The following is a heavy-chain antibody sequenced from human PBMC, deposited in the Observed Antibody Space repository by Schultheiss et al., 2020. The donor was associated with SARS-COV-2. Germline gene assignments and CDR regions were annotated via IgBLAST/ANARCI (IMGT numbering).Heavy chain of an antibody. CDR1: GGSISSYY. CDR2: IYTFGST. Sequence: SETLSLTCTVSGGSISSYYWSWIRQPPGKGLEWIGRIYTFGSTNYNPSLKSRVTMSVDTSKNHFSLKLRSVTAADTAVYYCARERRGYSYGQGGYYYGMDVWGQGTTVTVSS. D-gene: IGHD5-18*01. CDR3: ARERRGYSYGQGGYYYGMDV. J-gene: IGHJ6*02. V-gene: IGHV4-4*07.